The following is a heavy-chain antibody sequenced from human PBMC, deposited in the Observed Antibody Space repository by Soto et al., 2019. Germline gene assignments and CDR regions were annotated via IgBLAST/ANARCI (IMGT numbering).Heavy chain of an antibody. Sequence: GGSLRLSCAASGFNFSNHWMHWVRQRPAEGLVWASRVTSDGKSKAYAESVKGRFAISRDHAKNTLYLQMNGLTADDTAVYYCARESGDWPLNWFDPWGQGTLVTVSS. J-gene: IGHJ5*02. CDR2: VTSDGKSK. CDR3: ARESGDWPLNWFDP. CDR1: GFNFSNHW. D-gene: IGHD2-21*02. V-gene: IGHV3-74*01.